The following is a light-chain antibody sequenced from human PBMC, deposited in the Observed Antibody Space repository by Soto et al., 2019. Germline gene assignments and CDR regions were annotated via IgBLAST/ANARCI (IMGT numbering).Light chain of an antibody. J-gene: IGKJ1*01. CDR2: GAS. CDR3: QQYNNWPPWT. V-gene: IGKV3-15*01. Sequence: EIVMTQSPATLSVSPGERATLSCRASQSVSSNLAWYQQKPGQAARLLIYGASTRATGIPARFSCSGSGTEFTLSISSLQSEDFSVYNCQQYNNWPPWTFGQGTKVEIK. CDR1: QSVSSN.